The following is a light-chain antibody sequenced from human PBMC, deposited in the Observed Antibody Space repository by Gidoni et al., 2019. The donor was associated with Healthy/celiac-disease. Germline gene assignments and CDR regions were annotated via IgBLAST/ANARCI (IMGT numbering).Light chain of an antibody. CDR1: QSVNSY. V-gene: IGKV3-11*01. CDR2: DAS. Sequence: EIVLTQSPATLSLSPGERATLSCRASQSVNSYLAWYQQKPGQAPRLLIYDASNRATGIPARFSGSGSGTDFTLTISSLEPEEFAVYYCQQRSNWPLLTVGGGTKVESK. CDR3: QQRSNWPLLT. J-gene: IGKJ4*01.